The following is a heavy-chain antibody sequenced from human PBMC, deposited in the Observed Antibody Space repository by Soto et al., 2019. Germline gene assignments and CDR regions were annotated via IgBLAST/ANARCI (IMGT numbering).Heavy chain of an antibody. CDR1: GFTFSSYS. D-gene: IGHD3-22*01. CDR2: ISSSSSTI. J-gene: IGHJ3*02. Sequence: EVQLVESGGGLVQPGGSLRLSCAASGFTFSSYSMNWVRQAPGKGLEWVSYISSSSSTIYYADSVKGRFTISRDNAKNSLYRQMNSLRDEDTAVYYCATMERYDSSGYYAFDIWGQGTMVTVSS. V-gene: IGHV3-48*02. CDR3: ATMERYDSSGYYAFDI.